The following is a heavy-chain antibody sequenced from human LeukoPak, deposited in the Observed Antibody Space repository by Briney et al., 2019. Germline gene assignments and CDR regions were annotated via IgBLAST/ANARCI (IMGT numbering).Heavy chain of an antibody. Sequence: PGVSLRLSCAASGFTFSSYSMNWVRQAPGKGLEWVSSISSSSSYIYYADSVKGRFTISRDNAKNSLYLQMNSLRAEDTAVYYCARVSRGKNYYDSSGYYSDYWGQGTLVTVSS. V-gene: IGHV3-21*01. CDR3: ARVSRGKNYYDSSGYYSDY. D-gene: IGHD3-22*01. CDR1: GFTFSSYS. J-gene: IGHJ4*02. CDR2: ISSSSSYI.